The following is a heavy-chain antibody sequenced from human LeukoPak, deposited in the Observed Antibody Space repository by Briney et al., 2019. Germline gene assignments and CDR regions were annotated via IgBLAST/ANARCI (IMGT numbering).Heavy chain of an antibody. V-gene: IGHV1-69*04. CDR2: IIPILGIA. J-gene: IGHJ6*02. D-gene: IGHD4-17*01. Sequence: SVKVSCKASGGTFSSYAISWVRQAPGQGLEWMGRIIPILGIANYAQKFQGRVTITADKSTSTAYMELSSLRSEDTAVYYCARGKDYGDPNYYYYYGMDVWGQGTTVTVSS. CDR3: ARGKDYGDPNYYYYYGMDV. CDR1: GGTFSSYA.